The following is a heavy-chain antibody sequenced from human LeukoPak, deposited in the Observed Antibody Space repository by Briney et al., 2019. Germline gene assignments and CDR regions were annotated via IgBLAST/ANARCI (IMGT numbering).Heavy chain of an antibody. Sequence: SETLSLTCTVSGGSVSSGSYYWSWIRQPPGKGLEWIGYIYYSGSTNYNPSLKSRVTISVDTSKNQFSLKLSSVTAADTAVYYCARAYYYDSSGYYEVPFDYWGQGTLVTVSS. CDR2: IYYSGST. J-gene: IGHJ4*02. V-gene: IGHV4-61*01. D-gene: IGHD3-22*01. CDR3: ARAYYYDSSGYYEVPFDY. CDR1: GGSVSSGSYY.